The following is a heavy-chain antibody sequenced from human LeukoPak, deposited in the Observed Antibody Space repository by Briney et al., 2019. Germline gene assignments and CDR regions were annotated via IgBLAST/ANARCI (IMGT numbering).Heavy chain of an antibody. CDR3: VRYGQITFGGDDAFDI. CDR1: GFSFSDYY. Sequence: GGSLRLSCAASGFSFSDYYMSRIRQAPGKGLEWVSNIGSSGSPIFYTDSVKGRFTISRDNAKKSLYLEMNSLRAEDTAVYYCVRYGQITFGGDDAFDIWGQGTMVTVSS. CDR2: IGSSGSPI. V-gene: IGHV3-11*04. J-gene: IGHJ3*02. D-gene: IGHD3-16*01.